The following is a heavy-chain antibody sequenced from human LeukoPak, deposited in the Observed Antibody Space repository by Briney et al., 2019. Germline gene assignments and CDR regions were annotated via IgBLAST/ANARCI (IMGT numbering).Heavy chain of an antibody. J-gene: IGHJ5*02. D-gene: IGHD3-10*01. Sequence: GGSLRLSCAASGFTFSSYWMHWVRQAPGKGLVWVSRINSDGSSTSYADPVKGRFTISRDNAKNTLYLQMNSLRAEDTAVYYCAREVLWFGQNWFDPWGQGTLVTVSS. CDR1: GFTFSSYW. V-gene: IGHV3-74*01. CDR3: AREVLWFGQNWFDP. CDR2: INSDGSST.